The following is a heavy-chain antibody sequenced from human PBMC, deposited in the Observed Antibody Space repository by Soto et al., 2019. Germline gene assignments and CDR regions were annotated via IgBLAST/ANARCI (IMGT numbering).Heavy chain of an antibody. CDR2: ISYDGSNK. V-gene: IGHV3-30-3*01. CDR1: GFTFSSYA. J-gene: IGHJ4*02. CDR3: ARDQVLGPPFDY. Sequence: QVQLVESGGGVVQPGRSLRLSCAASGFTFSSYAMHWVRQAPGKGLEWVAVISYDGSNKYYADSVKGRFTISRDNSKNTLYLQMNSLRAEDTAVYYCARDQVLGPPFDYLGQGTLVTVSS.